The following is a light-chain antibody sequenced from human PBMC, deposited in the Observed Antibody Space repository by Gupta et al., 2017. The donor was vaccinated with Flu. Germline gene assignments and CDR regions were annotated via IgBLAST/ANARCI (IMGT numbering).Light chain of an antibody. Sequence: DIVLTQSPDSLALSLGERATINCKSSESLFYNSNNKNYLAWYQQKPGQPPKLVVSWASTRDPGVPDRCIGAGSGTEVTLTISSMQAEDVSVDYCQQYYTASHSFGQGTKLEIK. J-gene: IGKJ2*03. CDR2: WAS. CDR1: ESLFYNSNNKNY. V-gene: IGKV4-1*01. CDR3: QQYYTASHS.